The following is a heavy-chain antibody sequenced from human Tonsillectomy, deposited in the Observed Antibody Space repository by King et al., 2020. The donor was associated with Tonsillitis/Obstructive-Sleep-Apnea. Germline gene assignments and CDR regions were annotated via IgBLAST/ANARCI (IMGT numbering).Heavy chain of an antibody. CDR2: INTNTGNP. D-gene: IGHD2-2*01. J-gene: IGHJ5*02. Sequence: QLVQSGSELKKPGASVKVSCKASGYTFTSYAMNWVRQAPGQGLEWVGWINTNTGNPTYAQGFTGRFVFSLDTSVSTAYLQISSLKAEDTAVYYCARVGTSWGPNWFDPWGQGTLVTVSS. CDR1: GYTFTSYA. V-gene: IGHV7-4-1*02. CDR3: ARVGTSWGPNWFDP.